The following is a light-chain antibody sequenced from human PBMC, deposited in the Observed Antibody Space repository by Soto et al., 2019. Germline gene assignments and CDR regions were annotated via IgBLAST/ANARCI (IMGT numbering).Light chain of an antibody. V-gene: IGLV2-14*01. Sequence: QSVLTQPASLSGAPGQSIPLSRPGNNSAVGAYNYVSWYQQHPGKAPKLLIYDVSNRPSGVSNRFSGSKSGNTASLTITGLQAEDESDYYCSSYTSSSTLVFGTGTKVTVL. CDR2: DVS. CDR3: SSYTSSSTLV. J-gene: IGLJ1*01. CDR1: NSAVGAYNY.